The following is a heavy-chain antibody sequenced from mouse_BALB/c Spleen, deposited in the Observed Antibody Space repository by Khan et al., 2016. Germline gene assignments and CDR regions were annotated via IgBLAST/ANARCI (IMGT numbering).Heavy chain of an antibody. Sequence: EVELVESGGGLVKPGGSLKLSCAASGFTFSDYFIYWVRQTPEKRLEWVATISNTGASTYYPDSVKGRFTITRDNAKNNLYLQMSRLRSEDTAMYYCARTYGNDGYFDVWGAGTTVTVSS. CDR1: GFTFSDYF. D-gene: IGHD2-2*01. CDR2: ISNTGAST. J-gene: IGHJ1*01. V-gene: IGHV5-4*02. CDR3: ARTYGNDGYFDV.